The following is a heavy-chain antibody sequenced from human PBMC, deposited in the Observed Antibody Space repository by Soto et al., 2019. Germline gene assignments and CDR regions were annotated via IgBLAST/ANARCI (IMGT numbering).Heavy chain of an antibody. D-gene: IGHD3-9*01. J-gene: IGHJ4*02. V-gene: IGHV3-30-3*01. CDR1: EFSFSSYA. CDR2: ISFDGNII. Sequence: QVHLVESGGGVGQPGGSLRLSCAASEFSFSSYAMHWIRQAPGKGLEWVAVISFDGNIIHHADSVKGRFIISRDNAKNTLYLQMHSLSGEDTAVYYCARTFDTITYYFASWGQGTLVTVSS. CDR3: ARTFDTITYYFAS.